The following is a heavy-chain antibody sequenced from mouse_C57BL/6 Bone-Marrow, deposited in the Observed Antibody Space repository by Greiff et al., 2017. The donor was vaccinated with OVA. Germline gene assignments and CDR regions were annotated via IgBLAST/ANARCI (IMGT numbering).Heavy chain of an antibody. CDR3: ARTGSRSYYFDY. J-gene: IGHJ2*01. Sequence: VQLQQSGAELMKPGASVKLSCKATGYTFTGYWIEWVKQRPGHGLEWIGEILPGSGSTTYNEKFKGKATFTADTSSNTAYMQLSSLTTEDSAIYYCARTGSRSYYFDYWGQGTTLTVSS. V-gene: IGHV1-9*01. CDR2: ILPGSGST. CDR1: GYTFTGYW. D-gene: IGHD2-14*01.